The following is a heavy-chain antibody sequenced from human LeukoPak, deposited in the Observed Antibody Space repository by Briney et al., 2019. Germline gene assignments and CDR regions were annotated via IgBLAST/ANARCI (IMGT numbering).Heavy chain of an antibody. J-gene: IGHJ6*02. CDR2: IYTSGST. CDR1: GGSISSYY. V-gene: IGHV4-4*07. D-gene: IGHD2-2*02. CDR3: ARSDIVVVPAAIGEYSNYYYGMDV. Sequence: PSETLSLTCTVSGGSISSYYWSWIRQPAGKGLEWIGRIYTSGSTNYNPSLKSRVTMSVDTSKNQFSLKLSSVTAADTAVYYCARSDIVVVPAAIGEYSNYYYGMDVWGQGTTVTVSS.